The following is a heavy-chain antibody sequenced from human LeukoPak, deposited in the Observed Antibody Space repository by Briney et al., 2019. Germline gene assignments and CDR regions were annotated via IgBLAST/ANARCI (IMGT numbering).Heavy chain of an antibody. J-gene: IGHJ3*02. D-gene: IGHD2-15*01. V-gene: IGHV1-18*01. Sequence: GASVKVSCKASGYTFTSYGIIWVRQAPGQGLQWMGWISAHNGKTNYAQNLQGRVTMTTDTSTNTVYLELRSLTSDDTAVYYCAKRNVAAGAYDIWGQGTMVTVSS. CDR3: AKRNVAAGAYDI. CDR1: GYTFTSYG. CDR2: ISAHNGKT.